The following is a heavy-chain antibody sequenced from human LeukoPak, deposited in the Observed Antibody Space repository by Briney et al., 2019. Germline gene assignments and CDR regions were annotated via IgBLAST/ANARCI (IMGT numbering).Heavy chain of an antibody. CDR3: AKDVVDFLGYYFDY. Sequence: PGGSLRLSCAASGFTFSSYAVSWVRQAPGKGLEWVSGISGTGGSTYYADSVKGRFTIARDNSKNTLYLQMNSLRAEDTAVYYCAKDVVDFLGYYFDYWGQGTLVTVSS. CDR2: ISGTGGST. CDR1: GFTFSSYA. V-gene: IGHV3-23*01. J-gene: IGHJ4*02. D-gene: IGHD2-15*01.